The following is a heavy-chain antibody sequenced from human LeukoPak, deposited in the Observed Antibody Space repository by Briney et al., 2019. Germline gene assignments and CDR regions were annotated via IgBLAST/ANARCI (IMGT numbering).Heavy chain of an antibody. D-gene: IGHD2-15*01. Sequence: PPETLSLTRAVYGGSFSGYYWSWIRQPPGKGLEWMGEINHSGSTNYNPPLKSRVTISVGTSTIQFSLKLSSVTAADTAVYYCARGARRYCSGGSCYGNWFDPWGQGTLVTVSS. CDR3: ARGARRYCSGGSCYGNWFDP. J-gene: IGHJ5*02. V-gene: IGHV4-34*01. CDR2: INHSGST. CDR1: GGSFSGYY.